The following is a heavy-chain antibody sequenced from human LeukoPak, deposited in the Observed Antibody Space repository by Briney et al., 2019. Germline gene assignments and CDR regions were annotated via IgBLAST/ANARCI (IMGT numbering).Heavy chain of an antibody. CDR1: GFPVSDNY. J-gene: IGHJ3*02. CDR2: NNGGTT. Sequence: GGSLRLSCAASGFPVSDNYMTWVRQAPGKGLEWVSVNNGGTTKYADSVKGRFTISRDNSKNTLYLQMNSLRAEDTAVYYCAKDQYGEAFDIWGPGTMVTVSS. D-gene: IGHD4-17*01. CDR3: AKDQYGEAFDI. V-gene: IGHV3-53*01.